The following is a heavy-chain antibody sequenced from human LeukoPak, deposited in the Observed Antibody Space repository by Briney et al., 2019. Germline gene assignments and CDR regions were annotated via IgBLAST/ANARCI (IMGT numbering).Heavy chain of an antibody. CDR2: IRYDGSNK. J-gene: IGHJ6*03. D-gene: IGHD5-12*01. Sequence: GGSLRLSCTASGFTFDDYGMSWVRQAPGKGLEWVAFIRYDGSNKYYADSVKGRFTISRDNSKNTLYLQMKSLRAEDTAVYYCAKGGGYEAQYYYYYLDVWGKGTTVTISS. CDR3: AKGGGYEAQYYYYYLDV. V-gene: IGHV3-30*02. CDR1: GFTFDDYG.